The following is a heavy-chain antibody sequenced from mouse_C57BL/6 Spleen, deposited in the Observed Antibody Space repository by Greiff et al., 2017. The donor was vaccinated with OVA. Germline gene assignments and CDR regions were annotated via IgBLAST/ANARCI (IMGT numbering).Heavy chain of an antibody. CDR2: ISYSGST. V-gene: IGHV3-1*01. CDR1: GYSITSGYD. D-gene: IGHD1-1*01. CDR3: ARDRDYGSSIFAY. J-gene: IGHJ3*01. Sequence: EVKLMESGPGMVKPSQSLSLTCTVTGYSITSGYDWHWIRHFPGNKLEWMGYISYSGSTNYNPSLKSRISITHDTSKNHFFLKLNSVTTEDTATYYCARDRDYGSSIFAYWGQGTLVTVSA.